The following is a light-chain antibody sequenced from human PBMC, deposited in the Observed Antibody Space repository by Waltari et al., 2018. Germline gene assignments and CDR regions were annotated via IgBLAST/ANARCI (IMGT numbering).Light chain of an antibody. CDR2: GAS. CDR3: QQYGSLLPYT. CDR1: QSVSSSY. V-gene: IGKV3-20*01. Sequence: EIVLTQSPGTLSLSTGDRATLSCRASQSVSSSYLAWYQQKPGQAPRLLIYGASSRATGIPDRFSGSGSGTDFTLTISRLEPEDFAVYYCQQYGSLLPYTFGQGTKLEIK. J-gene: IGKJ2*01.